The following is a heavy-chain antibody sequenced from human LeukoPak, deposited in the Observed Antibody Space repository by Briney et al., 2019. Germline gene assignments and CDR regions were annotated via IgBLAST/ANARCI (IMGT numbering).Heavy chain of an antibody. V-gene: IGHV3-72*01. CDR1: GFTVSSNY. J-gene: IGHJ4*02. D-gene: IGHD4/OR15-4a*01. CDR3: ARAKGALDY. CDR2: SRNKANSYTT. Sequence: GGALRLSCAASGFTVSSNYMSWVPQAPGRGLGWVGRSRNKANSYTTEYAASVKGRFTISRDESKHSLYLQMNSLKTEDTAVYYCARAKGALDYWGQGTLVTVSS.